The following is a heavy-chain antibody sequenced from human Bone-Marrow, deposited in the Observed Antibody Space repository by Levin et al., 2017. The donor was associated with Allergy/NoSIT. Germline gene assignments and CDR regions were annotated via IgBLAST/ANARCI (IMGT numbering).Heavy chain of an antibody. Sequence: SCAVYGGSFSGYYWSWIRQPPGKGLEWIGEINHSGSTNYNPSLKSRVTISVDTSKNQFSLKLSSVTAADTAVYYCARGVVVAATHHPYYYYYYYMDVWGKGTTVTVSS. CDR2: INHSGST. V-gene: IGHV4-34*01. CDR1: GGSFSGYY. D-gene: IGHD2-15*01. CDR3: ARGVVVAATHHPYYYYYYYMDV. J-gene: IGHJ6*03.